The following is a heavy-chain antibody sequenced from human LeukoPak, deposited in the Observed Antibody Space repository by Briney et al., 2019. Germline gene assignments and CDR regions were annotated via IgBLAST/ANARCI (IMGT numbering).Heavy chain of an antibody. J-gene: IGHJ6*02. CDR2: ISSSGSTI. V-gene: IGHV3-48*03. CDR3: ARDRLPYYYDSSGFYSYYGMDV. Sequence: GGSLRLSCAASGFTFSSYAMSWVRQAPGKGLEWVSYISSSGSTIYYADSVKGRFTISRDNAKNSLYLQMNSLRAEDTAVYYCARDRLPYYYDSSGFYSYYGMDVWGQGTTVTVSS. CDR1: GFTFSSYA. D-gene: IGHD3-22*01.